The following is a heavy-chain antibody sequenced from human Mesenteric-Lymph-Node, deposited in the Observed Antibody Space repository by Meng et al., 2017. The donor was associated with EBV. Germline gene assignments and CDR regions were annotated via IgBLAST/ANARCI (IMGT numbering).Heavy chain of an antibody. CDR1: GGSFSNHY. Sequence: QMHLQQWGAGLLKPSETLSLPCAFYGGSFSNHYWSWIRQPPGKGLEWIGEINHSGSTSYNPSLKSRVTISVDTAKNQFSLKMSSVTAADTAVYYCARLIVGSLSTFDYWGQGALVTVSS. CDR3: ARLIVGSLSTFDY. CDR2: INHSGST. D-gene: IGHD1-26*01. V-gene: IGHV4-34*01. J-gene: IGHJ4*02.